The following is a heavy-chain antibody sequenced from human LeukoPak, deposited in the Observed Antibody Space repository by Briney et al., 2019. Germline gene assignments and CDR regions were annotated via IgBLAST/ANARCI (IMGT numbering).Heavy chain of an antibody. CDR3: AADDGSGSYYLH. V-gene: IGHV3-74*01. D-gene: IGHD3-10*01. J-gene: IGHJ4*02. CDR1: GFTFSSYW. CDR2: INSGGSST. Sequence: PGGSLRLSCAASGFTFSSYWMHWVRQAPGRGLVWVSRINSGGSSTSYADSVKGRFTISRDNAKNTLYLQMDSLRAEDTAVYYCAADDGSGSYYLHWGRGTLVTVSS.